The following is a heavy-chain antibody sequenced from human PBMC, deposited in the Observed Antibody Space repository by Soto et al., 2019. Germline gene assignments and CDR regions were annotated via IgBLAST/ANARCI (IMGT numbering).Heavy chain of an antibody. Sequence: ASVKVSCKASGYTFTSYDINWVRQATGQGLEWMGWMNPNSGNTGYAQKFQGRVTMTRNTSISTAYMELSSLRSEDTAVYYCASGPYYYDSSGYYYFDYWGEGTLVTVSS. V-gene: IGHV1-8*01. CDR1: GYTFTSYD. J-gene: IGHJ4*02. CDR2: MNPNSGNT. CDR3: ASGPYYYDSSGYYYFDY. D-gene: IGHD3-22*01.